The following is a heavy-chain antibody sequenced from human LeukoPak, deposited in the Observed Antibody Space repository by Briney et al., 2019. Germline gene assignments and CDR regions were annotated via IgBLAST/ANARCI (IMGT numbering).Heavy chain of an antibody. CDR1: GFTLSSYP. Sequence: GGSLRLSCASSGFTLSSYPMSWVRQAPGKGLEWVSAISGSGGSTYYADSVKGRFTISRDNSKNTLYLQMNSLRAEDTAVYYCEKDRRQRYLFDYWGQGTLVTVSS. CDR3: EKDRRQRYLFDY. CDR2: ISGSGGST. D-gene: IGHD5-24*01. V-gene: IGHV3-23*01. J-gene: IGHJ4*02.